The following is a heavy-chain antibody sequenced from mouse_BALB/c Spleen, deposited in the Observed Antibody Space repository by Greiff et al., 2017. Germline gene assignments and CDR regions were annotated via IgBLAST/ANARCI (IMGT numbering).Heavy chain of an antibody. CDR2: INPGSGGT. Sequence: QVQLQQSGAELVRPGTSVKVSCKASGYAFTNYLIEWVKQRPGQGLEWIGVINPGSGGTNYNEKFKGKATLTADKSSSTAYMQLSSLTSDDSAVYFCARSAPLGGYFDYWGQGTTLTVSS. D-gene: IGHD3-3*01. V-gene: IGHV1-54*01. CDR1: GYAFTNYL. J-gene: IGHJ2*01. CDR3: ARSAPLGGYFDY.